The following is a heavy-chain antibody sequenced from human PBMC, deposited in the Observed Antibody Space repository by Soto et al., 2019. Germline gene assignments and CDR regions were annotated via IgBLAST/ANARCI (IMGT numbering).Heavy chain of an antibody. D-gene: IGHD2-15*01. CDR2: ISYDGSNK. CDR1: GFTFSSYA. CDR3: ARDIGRGPRDY. V-gene: IGHV3-30-3*01. Sequence: QVQLVESGGGVVQPGRSLRLSCAASGFTFSSYAMHWVRQAPGKGLEWVAVISYDGSNKYYADSVKGRFTISRDNSKNTLYLQMSSLRAEDTAVYYCARDIGRGPRDYWGQGTLVTVSS. J-gene: IGHJ4*02.